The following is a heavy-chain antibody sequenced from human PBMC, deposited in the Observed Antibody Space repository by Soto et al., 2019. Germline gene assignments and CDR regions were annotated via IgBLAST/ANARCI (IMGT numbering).Heavy chain of an antibody. CDR3: AKSALGITMIVVATFDY. CDR1: GFTFSSYA. D-gene: IGHD3-22*01. J-gene: IGHJ4*02. Sequence: GGSLRLSCAASGFTFSSYAMSWVRQAPGKGLEWVSAISGSGGSTYYADSVKGRFTISRDNSKNTLYLRMNSLRAEDTAVYYCAKSALGITMIVVATFDYWGQGTLVTVSS. V-gene: IGHV3-23*01. CDR2: ISGSGGST.